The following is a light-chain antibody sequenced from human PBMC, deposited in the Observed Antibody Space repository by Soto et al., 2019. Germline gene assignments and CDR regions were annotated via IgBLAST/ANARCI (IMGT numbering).Light chain of an antibody. J-gene: IGLJ3*02. CDR2: YDS. Sequence: SYELTQPPSVSVAPGKTATITCGGNNIGGKSVHWYQQKPGQAPVMVIYYDSDRPSGIPERFSGSNSGNTATLTISRVEAGDEADYSCQVWDRSSDHWVFGGGTKLTVL. V-gene: IGLV3-21*04. CDR3: QVWDRSSDHWV. CDR1: NIGGKS.